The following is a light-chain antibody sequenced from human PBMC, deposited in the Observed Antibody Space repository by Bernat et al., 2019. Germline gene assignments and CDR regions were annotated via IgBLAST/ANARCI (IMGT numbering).Light chain of an antibody. V-gene: IGKV3-20*01. Sequence: EIVMTQSPATLSVSPGERATLSCRASQSVSSNLAWYQQKPGQAPRLLIYGASTRATGIPDRFSGSGSGTEFTLTISRLEPEDFAVYYCQQYGISPPITFGQGTRLEI. CDR2: GAS. J-gene: IGKJ5*01. CDR1: QSVSSN. CDR3: QQYGISPPIT.